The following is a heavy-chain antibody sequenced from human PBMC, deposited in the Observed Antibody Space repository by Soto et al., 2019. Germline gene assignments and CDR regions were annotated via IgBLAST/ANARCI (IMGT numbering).Heavy chain of an antibody. Sequence: GASVKVSCKASGYTFTSYGISWVRQAPGQGLEWMGWICAYNGNTNYGHKLQGRVTMTTDTSTSTAYMELRSLRSDDTAVYYCAGGLQGAVAGTSYYYYYGMDVWGQGTTVTVSS. CDR2: ICAYNGNT. V-gene: IGHV1-18*01. CDR3: AGGLQGAVAGTSYYYYYGMDV. J-gene: IGHJ6*02. CDR1: GYTFTSYG. D-gene: IGHD6-19*01.